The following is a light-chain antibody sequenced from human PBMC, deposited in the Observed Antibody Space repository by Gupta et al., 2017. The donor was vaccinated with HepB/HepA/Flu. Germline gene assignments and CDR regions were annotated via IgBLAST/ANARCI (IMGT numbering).Light chain of an antibody. CDR2: QAS. J-gene: IGKJ2*01. Sequence: RVTITCRASQNINNWLDWYQQKPGKAPKLLIYQASTLHSGGPSRFSGSGDVTDFTLTSSSRQNDNCAIYYCQHDSSYHIFGQGTKMEIE. CDR3: QHDSSYHI. CDR1: QNINNW. V-gene: IGKV1-5*03.